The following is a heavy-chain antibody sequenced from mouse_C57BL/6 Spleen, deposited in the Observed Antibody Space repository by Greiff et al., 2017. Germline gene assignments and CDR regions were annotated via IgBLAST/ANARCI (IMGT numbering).Heavy chain of an antibody. CDR3: AHYYGSSPFAY. CDR1: GYTFTSYW. V-gene: IGHV1-50*01. J-gene: IGHJ3*01. Sequence: QVQLQQPGAELVKPGASVKLSCKASGYTFTSYWMQWVKQRPGQGLEWIGEIDPSDSYTNYNQKFKGKATLTVDTSSSTAYMQLSSLTSEDSAVYYCAHYYGSSPFAYWGQGTLVTVSA. D-gene: IGHD1-1*01. CDR2: IDPSDSYT.